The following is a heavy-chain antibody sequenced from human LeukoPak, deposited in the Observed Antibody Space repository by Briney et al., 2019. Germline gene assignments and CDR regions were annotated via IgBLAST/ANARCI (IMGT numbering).Heavy chain of an antibody. D-gene: IGHD3-3*01. V-gene: IGHV3-30-3*01. Sequence: GRSLRLSCAASGFTFSSYAMHWVRQAPGKGLEWVAVISYDGSNKYYADSVKGRFTISRDNSKNTLYLQMNSLRAEGTAVYYCARGDFWSGSSGNYYYGMDVWGQGTTVTVSS. CDR1: GFTFSSYA. CDR3: ARGDFWSGSSGNYYYGMDV. CDR2: ISYDGSNK. J-gene: IGHJ6*02.